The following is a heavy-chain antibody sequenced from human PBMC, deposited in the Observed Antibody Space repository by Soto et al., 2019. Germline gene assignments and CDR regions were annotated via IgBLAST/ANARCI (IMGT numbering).Heavy chain of an antibody. CDR3: ARHGSGSDY. CDR2: INAGNGNT. D-gene: IGHD6-19*01. Sequence: QVQLVQSGAEEKKPGASVKVSCKASGYTFTSYAMHWVRQAPGQRLEWMGWINAGNGNTKYSQKFQGRVTITRDTTAITAYTELSSHRSEDTAVSYCARHGSGSDYWGQGTLVTVSS. J-gene: IGHJ4*02. CDR1: GYTFTSYA. V-gene: IGHV1-3*05.